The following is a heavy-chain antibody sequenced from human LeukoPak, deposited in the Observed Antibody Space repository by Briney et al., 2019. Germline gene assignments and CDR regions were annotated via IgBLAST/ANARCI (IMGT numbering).Heavy chain of an antibody. Sequence: GGSLRLSCAASGFTFSSYAMHWVRQAPGKGLEWVAVISYDGSNKYYADSVKGRFTISRDNSKNTLYLQMNSLRAEDTAVYYCARDVRQVWLNYWGQGTLVTVSS. V-gene: IGHV3-30*04. D-gene: IGHD5-18*01. J-gene: IGHJ4*02. CDR3: ARDVRQVWLNY. CDR2: ISYDGSNK. CDR1: GFTFSSYA.